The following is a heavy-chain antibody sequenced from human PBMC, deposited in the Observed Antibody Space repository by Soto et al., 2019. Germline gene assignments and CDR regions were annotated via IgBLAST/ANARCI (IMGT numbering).Heavy chain of an antibody. D-gene: IGHD2-15*01. J-gene: IGHJ5*02. CDR2: ISYDGSNK. CDR3: AKVGAAGGSGGNWFDP. Sequence: QVQLVESGGGVVQPGRSLRLSCAASGFTFSSYGMHWVRQAPGKGLEWVAVISYDGSNKYYADSVKGRFTISRDNSKNTLYLQMNSLRAEDTAVYYCAKVGAAGGSGGNWFDPWGQGTLVTVCS. CDR1: GFTFSSYG. V-gene: IGHV3-30*18.